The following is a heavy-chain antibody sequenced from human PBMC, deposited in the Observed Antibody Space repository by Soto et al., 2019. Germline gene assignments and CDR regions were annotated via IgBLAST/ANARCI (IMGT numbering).Heavy chain of an antibody. CDR3: ARGVCSGGSCYFDY. CDR1: GDTFTGYY. J-gene: IGHJ4*02. Sequence: GASVKVSCKASGDTFTGYYMHWVRQAPGQGLEWMGWINPNSGGTNYAQKFQGWVTMTRDTSISTAYMELSRLRSDDTAVYYCARGVCSGGSCYFDYWGQGTLVTVSS. V-gene: IGHV1-2*04. D-gene: IGHD2-15*01. CDR2: INPNSGGT.